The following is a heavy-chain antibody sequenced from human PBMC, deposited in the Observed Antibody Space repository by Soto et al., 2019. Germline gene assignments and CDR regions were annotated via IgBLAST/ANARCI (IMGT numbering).Heavy chain of an antibody. CDR2: IIRIFGTA. V-gene: IGHV1-69*01. D-gene: IGHD1-7*01. J-gene: IGHJ6*02. CDR3: ARAVVTGTTPHYYYYGMDV. Sequence: QVQLVQSGAEVKKPGSSVKVSCKASGGTFSSYAISWVRQAPGQGLEWMGGIIRIFGTANYAQKFQGRVTITADESTSTAYMELSSLRSEDTAVYYCARAVVTGTTPHYYYYGMDVWGQGTTVTVSS. CDR1: GGTFSSYA.